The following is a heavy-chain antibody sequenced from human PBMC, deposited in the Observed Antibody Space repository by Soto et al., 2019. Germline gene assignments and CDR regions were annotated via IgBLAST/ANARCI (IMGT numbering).Heavy chain of an antibody. V-gene: IGHV3-11*01. Sequence: QVQLVESGGGLVKPGGSLRLSCAASGFTFSDYYMSWIRQAPGKGLEWVSYISSSGSTIYYADSVKGRFTISRDNAKNSMYLQRDRLRAEDTAVYYCARDVGGYRSSPGGLFDWFDPWGQGTLVTVSS. CDR3: ARDVGGYRSSPGGLFDWFDP. CDR2: ISSSGSTI. J-gene: IGHJ5*02. CDR1: GFTFSDYY. D-gene: IGHD6-6*01.